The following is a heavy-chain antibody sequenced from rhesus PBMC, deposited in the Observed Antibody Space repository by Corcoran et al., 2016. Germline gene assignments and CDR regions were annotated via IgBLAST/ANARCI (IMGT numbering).Heavy chain of an antibody. Sequence: QVQLQESGPGLVKPSETLSLTCAVSGGSISSGYYYWSWIRQPPGKGLEWMGYITYSGSTSYNPSLKSRVTISRDTSKNQFSLKLCPVTAGCTAVYYCARAYSWNTPPGGYFEFWGQGALVTVSS. CDR1: GGSISSGYYY. CDR3: ARAYSWNTPPGGYFEF. D-gene: IGHD1-20*01. J-gene: IGHJ1*01. CDR2: ITYSGST. V-gene: IGHV4-122*02.